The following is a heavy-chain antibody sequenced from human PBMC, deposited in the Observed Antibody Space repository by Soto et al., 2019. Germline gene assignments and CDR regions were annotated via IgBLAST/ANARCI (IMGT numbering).Heavy chain of an antibody. V-gene: IGHV3-33*01. CDR1: GFTFSSYG. J-gene: IGHJ6*03. Sequence: GGSLRLSCAASGFTFSSYGMHWVRQAPGKGLEWVAVIWYDGSNKYYADSVKGRFTISRDNSKNTLYLQMNSLRAEDTAAYYCARDLVGGDLAYYMDVWGKGTTVTLSS. CDR2: IWYDGSNK. CDR3: ARDLVGGDLAYYMDV. D-gene: IGHD2-21*01.